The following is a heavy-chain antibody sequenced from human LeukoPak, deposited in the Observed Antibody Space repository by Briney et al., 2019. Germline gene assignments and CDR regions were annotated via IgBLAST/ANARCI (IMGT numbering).Heavy chain of an antibody. J-gene: IGHJ4*02. CDR1: GFTFSSYA. CDR3: ARDGDGNYFDY. D-gene: IGHD7-27*01. CDR2: ISSNGGST. V-gene: IGHV3-64*01. Sequence: QPGGSRRLSCAASGFTFSSYAMHWVRQAPGKGLEYVSAISSNGGSTYYANSVKGRFTISRDNSKSTLYLQMGSLRAEDMAVYYCARDGDGNYFDYWGQGTLVTVSS.